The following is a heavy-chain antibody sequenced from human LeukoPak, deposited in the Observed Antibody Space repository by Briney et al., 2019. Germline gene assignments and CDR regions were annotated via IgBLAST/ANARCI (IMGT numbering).Heavy chain of an antibody. CDR1: GGSISSYY. CDR2: IYYSGST. V-gene: IGHV4-59*01. J-gene: IGHJ4*02. Sequence: PSETLSLTCTVSGGSISSYYWSWIQQPPGEGLEWIGYIYYSGSTNYNPSLKSRVTISVDTSKNQFSLKLSSVTAADTAVYYCARGHSGTFDYWGQGTLVTVSS. CDR3: ARGHSGTFDY. D-gene: IGHD2-15*01.